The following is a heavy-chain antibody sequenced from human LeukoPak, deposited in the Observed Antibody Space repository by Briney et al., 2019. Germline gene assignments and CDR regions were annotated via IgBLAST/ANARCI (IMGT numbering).Heavy chain of an antibody. CDR1: GFTFSSYE. CDR3: ARGASGIGGIRFDP. D-gene: IGHD3-10*01. CDR2: ISSSGSTI. V-gene: IGHV3-48*03. J-gene: IGHJ5*02. Sequence: GGSLRLSCAASGFTFSSYEMNWVRQAPGKGLEWVSYISSSGSTIYYADSVKGRFTISRDNAKNSLYLQMNSLRAEDTAVYYCARGASGIGGIRFDPWGQGTPVTVSS.